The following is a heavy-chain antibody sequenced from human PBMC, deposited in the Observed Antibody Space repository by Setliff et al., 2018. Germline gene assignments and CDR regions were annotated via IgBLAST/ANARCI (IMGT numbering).Heavy chain of an antibody. CDR1: NYSISSGYY. V-gene: IGHV4-38-2*01. CDR2: IYHTGRT. J-gene: IGHJ4*02. CDR3: ARRPPYWGFDY. Sequence: SETLSLTCGVSNYSISSGYYWAWIRQPPGRGLEWIGSIYHTGRTNYNPSLKTRVTISVDTSKNQFSLRLTSVTAADTADYYCARRPPYWGFDYWGRGTLVTVSS. D-gene: IGHD3-16*01.